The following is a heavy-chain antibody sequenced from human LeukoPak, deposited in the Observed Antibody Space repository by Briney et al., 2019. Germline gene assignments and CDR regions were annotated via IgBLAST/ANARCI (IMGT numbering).Heavy chain of an antibody. D-gene: IGHD6-19*01. CDR1: GYTFTGYY. J-gene: IGHJ4*02. V-gene: IGHV1-2*02. CDR2: INPNSGGT. CDR3: ARDTAGTVPTFDY. Sequence: ASVKVSCKASGYTFTGYYMHWVRQAPGQGLEWMGWINPNSGGTNYAQKFQGRVTMTRDTSISTAYMELSRLRSDDTAVYYCARDTAGTVPTFDYWGQGTLVTVSS.